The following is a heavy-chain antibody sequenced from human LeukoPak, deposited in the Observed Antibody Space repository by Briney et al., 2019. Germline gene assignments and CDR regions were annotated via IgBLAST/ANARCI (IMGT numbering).Heavy chain of an antibody. CDR2: ISGNSGAT. J-gene: IGHJ4*02. V-gene: IGHV3-23*01. Sequence: PGGSLRLSCATSGFTFSSYPMSWVRQAPGRGLEWVSVISGNSGATYYADSVKGRFTISRDNAKNTVYLQMNNLRGEDTASYYCSKAGDTNYYRHGDYWGQGTLVTVSS. D-gene: IGHD4-11*01. CDR1: GFTFSSYP. CDR3: SKAGDTNYYRHGDY.